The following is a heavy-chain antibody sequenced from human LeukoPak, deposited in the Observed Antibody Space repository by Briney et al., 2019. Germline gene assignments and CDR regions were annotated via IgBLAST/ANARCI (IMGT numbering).Heavy chain of an antibody. Sequence: SETLSLTCAVYGGSFSGYYWSWIRQPPGKGLEWIGEINHSGSTNYDPSLKSRVTISVDTSKNQFSLKLSSVTAADTAVYYCARAFFYYYYYMDVWGKGTTVTVSS. CDR1: GGSFSGYY. V-gene: IGHV4-34*01. CDR2: INHSGST. CDR3: ARAFFYYYYYMDV. J-gene: IGHJ6*03.